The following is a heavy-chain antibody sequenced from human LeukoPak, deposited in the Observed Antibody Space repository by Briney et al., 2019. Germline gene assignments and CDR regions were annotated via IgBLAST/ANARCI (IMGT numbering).Heavy chain of an antibody. V-gene: IGHV4-59*01. Sequence: SETLSLTCTVSGGSFSSYYWSWLRQPPGKGLEWIGYIYYSGSTNYNPSLKSRVTISVDTSKNQFSLKLSSVTAADTAVYYCARSPARETIFGVVITEIFDYWGQGTLVTVSS. D-gene: IGHD3-3*01. J-gene: IGHJ4*02. CDR2: IYYSGST. CDR3: ARSPARETIFGVVITEIFDY. CDR1: GGSFSSYY.